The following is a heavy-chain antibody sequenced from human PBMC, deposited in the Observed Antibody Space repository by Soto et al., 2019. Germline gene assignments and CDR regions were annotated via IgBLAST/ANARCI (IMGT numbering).Heavy chain of an antibody. CDR1: GGSVSSGSYY. Sequence: KPSETLSLTCTVSGGSVSSGSYYWSWIRQPPGKGLEWIGYIYYSGSTNYNPSPKSRVTISVDTSKNQFSLKLSSVTAADTTVYYCARFNTYYYDSSGYFPYYYGMDVWGQGTTVTV. CDR2: IYYSGST. D-gene: IGHD3-22*01. V-gene: IGHV4-61*01. CDR3: ARFNTYYYDSSGYFPYYYGMDV. J-gene: IGHJ6*02.